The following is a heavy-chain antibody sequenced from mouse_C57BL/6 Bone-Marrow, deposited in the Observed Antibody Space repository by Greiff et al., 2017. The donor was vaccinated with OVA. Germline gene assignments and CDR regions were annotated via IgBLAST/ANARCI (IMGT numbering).Heavy chain of an antibody. CDR1: GFSLTSYG. CDR2: IWSGGST. V-gene: IGHV2-4*01. CDR3: AYYSIFYAMDY. Sequence: QVQLQQSGPGLVQPSQSLSITCTVSGFSLTSYGVHWVRQPPGKGLEWMGVIWSGGSTDYNAAFISRLSISKDNSKSQVFFKMNSLQADDTAIYYCAYYSIFYAMDYWGQGTSVTVSS. D-gene: IGHD2-5*01. J-gene: IGHJ4*01.